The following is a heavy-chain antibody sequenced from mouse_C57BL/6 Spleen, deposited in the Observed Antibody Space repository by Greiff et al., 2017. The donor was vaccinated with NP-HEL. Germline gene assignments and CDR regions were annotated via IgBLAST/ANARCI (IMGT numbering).Heavy chain of an antibody. D-gene: IGHD1-1*01. CDR2: IYPGSGST. Sequence: VQLQQPGAELVKPGASVKMSCKASGYTFTSYWITWVKQRPGQGLEWIGDIYPGSGSTNYNEKFKGKATLTVDTSSSTAYMQLSSLTSEDSAVYYCARDYYGSSYVFDYWGQGTTLTVSS. V-gene: IGHV1-55*01. CDR3: ARDYYGSSYVFDY. CDR1: GYTFTSYW. J-gene: IGHJ2*01.